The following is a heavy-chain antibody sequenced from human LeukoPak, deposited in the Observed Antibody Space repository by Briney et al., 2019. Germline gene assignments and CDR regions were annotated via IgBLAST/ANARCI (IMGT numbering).Heavy chain of an antibody. CDR1: GVSFSGYY. J-gene: IGHJ4*02. CDR2: INHSGST. D-gene: IGHD3-10*01. V-gene: IGHV4-34*01. Sequence: PSEILSLTCAVYGVSFSGYYWSWIRQPPGKGLEWIGEINHSGSTNYNPSLKSRVTISVDTSKNQFSLKLSSVTAADTAVYYCARLEGSRDYWGQGTLVTVSS. CDR3: ARLEGSRDY.